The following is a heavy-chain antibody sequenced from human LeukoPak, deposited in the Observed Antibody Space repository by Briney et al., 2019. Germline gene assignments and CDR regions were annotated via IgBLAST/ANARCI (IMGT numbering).Heavy chain of an antibody. CDR3: AKGEMTTATPFDY. Sequence: GGSLRISCAASDFTFSNYAVHWVRQAPGRGLEWVSAISSRGGSSYYADSVKGRFTFSRDNSKNTLYLQMNSLRAEDTAVYYCAKGEMTTATPFDYWGQGTLVTVSS. D-gene: IGHD4-11*01. J-gene: IGHJ4*02. CDR2: ISSRGGSS. CDR1: DFTFSNYA. V-gene: IGHV3-23*01.